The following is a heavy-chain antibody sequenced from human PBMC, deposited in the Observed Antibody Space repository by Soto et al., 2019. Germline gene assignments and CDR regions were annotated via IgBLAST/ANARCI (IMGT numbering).Heavy chain of an antibody. CDR2: ISSSSTI. CDR3: ARGVGMTTVTDWYFDL. D-gene: IGHD4-17*01. V-gene: IGHV3-48*01. CDR1: GFTFSSYS. Sequence: GGSLRLSCAASGFTFSSYSMNWVRQAPGKGLEWVSYISSSSTIYYADSVKGRFTISRDNAKNSLYLQMNSLRAEDTAVYYCARGVGMTTVTDWYFDLWGRGTLVTVSS. J-gene: IGHJ2*01.